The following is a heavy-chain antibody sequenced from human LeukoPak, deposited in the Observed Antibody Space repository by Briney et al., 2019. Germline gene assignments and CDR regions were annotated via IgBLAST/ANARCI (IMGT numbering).Heavy chain of an antibody. CDR2: INPNSGGT. CDR3: ARDRDWGQDY. CDR1: GGTFSSYA. D-gene: IGHD7-27*01. Sequence: GASVKVSCKASGGTFSSYAISWVRQAPGQGLEWMGWINPNSGGTNYAQKFQGRVTMTRDTSISTAYMELSRLISDDTAVYYCARDRDWGQDYWGQGTLVTVSS. V-gene: IGHV1-2*02. J-gene: IGHJ4*02.